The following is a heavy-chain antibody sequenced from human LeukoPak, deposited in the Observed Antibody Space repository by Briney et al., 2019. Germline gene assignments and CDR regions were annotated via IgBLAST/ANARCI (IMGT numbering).Heavy chain of an antibody. V-gene: IGHV3-23*01. J-gene: IGHJ4*02. Sequence: GGSLRLSCAASGFAFSNYAMTWVRQVPGKGLEWVSAISDRGDKTHYADSVKGRFIISRDNSKNTLSLQMNSLGARDTAIYYCAKDWSCDYWGQGTLVTVSS. D-gene: IGHD3-10*01. CDR1: GFAFSNYA. CDR2: ISDRGDKT. CDR3: AKDWSCDY.